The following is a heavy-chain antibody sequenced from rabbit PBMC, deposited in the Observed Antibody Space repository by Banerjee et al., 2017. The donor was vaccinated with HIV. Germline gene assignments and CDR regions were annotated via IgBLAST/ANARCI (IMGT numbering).Heavy chain of an antibody. J-gene: IGHJ4*01. CDR2: INRNTGST. CDR1: GFSFINKYV. D-gene: IGHD2-1*01. V-gene: IGHV1S45*01. Sequence: QEQLEESGGDLVKPEGSLTLTCIASGFSFINKYVMCWVRQAPGKGVEWLACINRNTGSTVYASGAIDAFPFPKTSATTVTLQMPSLTAADPASYFCATSTMSGLFSLWGPGTLVTVS. CDR3: ATSTMSGLFSL.